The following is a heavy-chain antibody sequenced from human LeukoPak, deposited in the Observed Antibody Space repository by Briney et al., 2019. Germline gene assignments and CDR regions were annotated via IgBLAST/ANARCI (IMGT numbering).Heavy chain of an antibody. J-gene: IGHJ5*02. V-gene: IGHV4-59*12. CDR2: IYYSGST. CDR1: GGSISSYY. Sequence: PSETLSLTCTVSGGSISSYYWSWIRQPPGKGLEWIGYIYYSGSTNYNPSLKSRVTISVDTSKNQFSLKLSSVTAADTAVYYCARTLWFGESFWFDPWGQGTLVTVSS. D-gene: IGHD3-10*01. CDR3: ARTLWFGESFWFDP.